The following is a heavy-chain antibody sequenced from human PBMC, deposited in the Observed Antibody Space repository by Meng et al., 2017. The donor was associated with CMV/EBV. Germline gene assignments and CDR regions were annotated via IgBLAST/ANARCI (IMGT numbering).Heavy chain of an antibody. CDR2: IYYSGST. CDR3: ARAPYDSSGYLVALGDY. Sequence: SISSGGYYWSWIRQHPGKGLEWIGYIYYSGSTYYNPSLKSRVTISVDTSKNQFSLKLSSVTAADTAVYYCARAPYDSSGYLVALGDYWGQGTLVTVS. D-gene: IGHD3-22*01. V-gene: IGHV4-31*02. J-gene: IGHJ4*02. CDR1: SISSGGYY.